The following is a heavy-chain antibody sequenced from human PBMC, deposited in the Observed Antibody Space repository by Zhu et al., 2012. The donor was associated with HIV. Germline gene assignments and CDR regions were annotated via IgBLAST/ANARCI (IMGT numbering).Heavy chain of an antibody. V-gene: IGHV4-38-2*01. CDR1: GYSISSGYY. Sequence: QVQLQESGPGLVKPSETLSLTCAVSGYSISSGYYWGWIRQPPGKGLEWIGSIYHSGSTYYNPSLKSRVTISVDTSKNQFSPKLSSVTAADTAVYYCASPSSSWGFDYWGQGTLVTVSS. J-gene: IGHJ4*02. D-gene: IGHD6-13*01. CDR3: ASPSSSWGFDY. CDR2: IYHSGST.